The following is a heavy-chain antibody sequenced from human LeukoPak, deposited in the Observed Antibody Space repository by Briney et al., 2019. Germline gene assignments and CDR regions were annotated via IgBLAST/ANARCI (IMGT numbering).Heavy chain of an antibody. CDR2: VYHSGST. J-gene: IGHJ3*02. Sequence: PSETLSLTCTVSGGSISSSSYYWGWIRQPPGKGLEWIGYVYHSGSTNYNPSLKSRVTISVDTSKKYFSLEMNSVTAADTAMYYCARTYYDVTDSDAFDIWGQGTMVTVSS. CDR3: ARTYYDVTDSDAFDI. D-gene: IGHD1-26*01. CDR1: GGSISSSSYY. V-gene: IGHV4-61*03.